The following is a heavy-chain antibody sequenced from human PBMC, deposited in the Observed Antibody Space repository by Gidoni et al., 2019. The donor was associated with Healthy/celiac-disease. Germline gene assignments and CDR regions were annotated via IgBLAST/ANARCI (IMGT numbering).Heavy chain of an antibody. Sequence: QVQLVQSGAEVKKPGSSVKVSCKASGGPFSSSAISWVRQAPGQGLEWMGGIIPIFGTANYAQKFQGRVTITADESTSTAYMELSSLRSEDTAVYYCARAGGSGSYSYYYYGMDVWGQGTTVTVSS. V-gene: IGHV1-69*01. D-gene: IGHD3-10*01. CDR3: ARAGGSGSYSYYYYGMDV. J-gene: IGHJ6*02. CDR2: IIPIFGTA. CDR1: GGPFSSSA.